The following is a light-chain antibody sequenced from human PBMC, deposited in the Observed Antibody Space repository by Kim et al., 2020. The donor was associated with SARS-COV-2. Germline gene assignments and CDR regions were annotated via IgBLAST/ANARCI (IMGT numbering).Light chain of an antibody. Sequence: QSALTQPASVSGSPGQSITISCTGTSSDVGGYNYVAWYQQHPGKAPKLMIFDVSDRPSGISNRFSGSKSGNTASLTISGLQAEDEADYYCSSCTSSNTVVFGGGTQLTVL. CDR2: DVS. J-gene: IGLJ2*01. V-gene: IGLV2-14*03. CDR1: SSDVGGYNY. CDR3: SSCTSSNTVV.